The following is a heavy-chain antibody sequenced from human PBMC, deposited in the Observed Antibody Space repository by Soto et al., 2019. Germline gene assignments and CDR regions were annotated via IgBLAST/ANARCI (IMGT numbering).Heavy chain of an antibody. J-gene: IGHJ4*02. Sequence: GGSLRLSCAVSGFTFNSYSMNWVRQAPGKGLEWVSSISSFSNYMYYTDSVKGRFTISRDDARNSLYLQMNSLRAEDTAVYYCARDKGRSPLDYWGQGTLVTVSS. CDR2: ISSFSNYM. CDR3: ARDKGRSPLDY. V-gene: IGHV3-21*01. D-gene: IGHD2-15*01. CDR1: GFTFNSYS.